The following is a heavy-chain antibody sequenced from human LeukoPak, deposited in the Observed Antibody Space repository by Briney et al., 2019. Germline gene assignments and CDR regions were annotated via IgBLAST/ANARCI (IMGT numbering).Heavy chain of an antibody. D-gene: IGHD3-22*01. V-gene: IGHV3-30*03. CDR1: GFTFSSYG. CDR2: ISYDGSNK. CDR3: APGNDSSGYYGGEDY. Sequence: GGSLRLSCAASGFTFSSYGMHWVRQAPGKGLEWVAVISYDGSNKYYADSVKGRFTISRDNSKNTLYLQMNSLRAEDTAVYYCAPGNDSSGYYGGEDYWGQGTLVTVSS. J-gene: IGHJ4*02.